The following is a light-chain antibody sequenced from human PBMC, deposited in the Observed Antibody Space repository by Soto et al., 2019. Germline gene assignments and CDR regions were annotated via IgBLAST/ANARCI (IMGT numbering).Light chain of an antibody. CDR1: NSNIGAGFG. Sequence: QSVLTQPPSVSGAPGQRVTISCTGSNSNIGAGFGVQWYQQFPRTAPRLLIYSNTNRPSGVPDRFSASKSGTSASLAITGLRAEDEADYYCSSYAGSSWVFGGGTKLTVL. J-gene: IGLJ3*02. V-gene: IGLV1-40*01. CDR3: SSYAGSSWV. CDR2: SNT.